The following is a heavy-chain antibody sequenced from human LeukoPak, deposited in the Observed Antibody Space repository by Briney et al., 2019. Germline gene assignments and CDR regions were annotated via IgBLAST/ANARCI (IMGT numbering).Heavy chain of an antibody. CDR2: IYYSGST. CDR1: GGSISSGGYY. J-gene: IGHJ6*02. Sequence: SETLSLTCTVSGGSISSGGYYWSWIRQHPGKGLEWIGYIYYSGSTNYNPSLKSRVTISVDTSKNQFSLKLSSVTAADTAVYYCARGYCSSTSCYEGYYYYGMDVWGQGTTVTVSS. V-gene: IGHV4-61*08. CDR3: ARGYCSSTSCYEGYYYYGMDV. D-gene: IGHD2-2*01.